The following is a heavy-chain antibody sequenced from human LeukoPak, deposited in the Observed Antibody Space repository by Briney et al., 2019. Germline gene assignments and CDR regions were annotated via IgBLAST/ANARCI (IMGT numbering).Heavy chain of an antibody. J-gene: IGHJ4*02. V-gene: IGHV4-61*01. CDR3: ARDPMVRGVGGY. CDR2: IYYSGST. CDR1: GGSISSGSYY. D-gene: IGHD3-10*01. Sequence: SQTLSLTCTVSGGSISSGSYYWSWIRQPPGKGLEWIGYIYYSGSTNYNPSLKSRVTISVDTSKNQFSLKLSSVTAADTAVYYCARDPMVRGVGGYWGQGTLVTVSS.